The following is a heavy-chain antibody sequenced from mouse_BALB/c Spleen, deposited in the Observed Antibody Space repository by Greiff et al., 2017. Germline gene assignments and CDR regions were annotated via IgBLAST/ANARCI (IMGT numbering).Heavy chain of an antibody. V-gene: IGHV1-62-2*01. CDR3: ARHDPYDGLFAY. J-gene: IGHJ3*01. CDR2: FYPGSGSI. CDR1: GYTFTEYI. Sequence: VQLQQSGAGLVKPGASVKLSCKASGYTFTEYIIHWVKQRSGQGLEWIGWFYPGSGSIKYNEKFKDKATLTADKSSSTVYMELSRLTSDDSAVYFCARHDPYDGLFAYWGQGTLVTVSA. D-gene: IGHD1-2*01.